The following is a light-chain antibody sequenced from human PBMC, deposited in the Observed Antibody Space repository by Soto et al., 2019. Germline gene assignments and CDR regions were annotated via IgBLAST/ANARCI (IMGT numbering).Light chain of an antibody. CDR3: SSYLGSKNFSYV. J-gene: IGLJ1*01. V-gene: IGLV2-8*01. CDR2: EVD. Sequence: QSVLTQPPSASGSPGQSVTISCTGTSSDVGGYNYVSWYQHHPGKAPKLIIYEVDERPSGVPDRFSGSKSGNTASLTVSGLQAEDEADYYCSSYLGSKNFSYVFGPGTKATVL. CDR1: SSDVGGYNY.